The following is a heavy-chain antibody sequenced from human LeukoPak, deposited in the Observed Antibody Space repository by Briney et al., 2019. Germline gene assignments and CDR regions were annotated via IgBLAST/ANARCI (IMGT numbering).Heavy chain of an antibody. CDR1: GGSFSGYY. CDR3: ARAGYSYGYTTYGMDV. D-gene: IGHD5-18*01. CDR2: INHSGST. Sequence: PSETLSLTCAVYGGSFSGYYWSWIRQPPGKGLEWIGEINHSGSTNYNPSLKSRVTISVDTSKNQFSLKLSSVTAADTAVYYLARAGYSYGYTTYGMDVWGQGTTVTVSS. J-gene: IGHJ6*02. V-gene: IGHV4-34*01.